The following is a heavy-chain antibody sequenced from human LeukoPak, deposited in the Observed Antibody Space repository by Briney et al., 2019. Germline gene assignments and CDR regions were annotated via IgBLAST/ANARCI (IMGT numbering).Heavy chain of an antibody. J-gene: IGHJ3*02. CDR1: GFTFSSYA. V-gene: IGHV3-30-3*01. CDR3: ARYCRGGSCYPGGDDAFDI. D-gene: IGHD2-15*01. Sequence: GRSLRLSCAASGFTFSSYAMHWVRQAPGKGLEWVAVISYDGSNKYYADSVKGRFTISRDNSKNTLYLQMNSLRAEDTAVYYCARYCRGGSCYPGGDDAFDIWGQGTMVTVSS. CDR2: ISYDGSNK.